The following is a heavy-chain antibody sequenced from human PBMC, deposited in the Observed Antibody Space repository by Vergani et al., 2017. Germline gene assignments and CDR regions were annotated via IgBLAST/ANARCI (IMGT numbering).Heavy chain of an antibody. V-gene: IGHV3-33*01. Sequence: QVQLVESGGGVVQPGRSLRLSCAASGFTFSSYGMHWVRQAPGKGLEWVAVIWYDGSNKYYADSVKGRFTISRDNSKNTLYLQMNSLRAEDTAVYYCVRDMHSSSPYWYFDLWGRGTLVTVSS. D-gene: IGHD6-6*01. CDR2: IWYDGSNK. CDR1: GFTFSSYG. CDR3: VRDMHSSSPYWYFDL. J-gene: IGHJ2*01.